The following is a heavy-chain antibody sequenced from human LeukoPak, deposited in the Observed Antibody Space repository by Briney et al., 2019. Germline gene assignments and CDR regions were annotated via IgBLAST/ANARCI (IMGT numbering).Heavy chain of an antibody. D-gene: IGHD4-17*01. V-gene: IGHV3-23*01. CDR3: ATTTVTTWYFDY. Sequence: GRSLRLSCAASGFTFSSYAMSWVRQAPGKGLEWVSAISGSGGSTYYADSVKGRFTISRDNSKNTLYLQMNSLRAEDTAVYYCATTTVTTWYFDYWGQGTLVTVSS. CDR1: GFTFSSYA. J-gene: IGHJ4*02. CDR2: ISGSGGST.